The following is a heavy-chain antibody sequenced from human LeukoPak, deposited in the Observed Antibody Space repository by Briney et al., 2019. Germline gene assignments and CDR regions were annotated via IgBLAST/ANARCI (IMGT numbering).Heavy chain of an antibody. Sequence: GGSLRLSCAASGFTFSSYGMHWVRQAPGKGLEWMAVISYDGSNKYYADSVKGRFTISRDNSKNTLYLQMNSLRAEDTAVYYCARRESSSWYFVDSWGQGTLVTVSS. CDR3: ARRESSSWYFVDS. CDR1: GFTFSSYG. CDR2: ISYDGSNK. J-gene: IGHJ4*02. V-gene: IGHV3-30*03. D-gene: IGHD6-13*01.